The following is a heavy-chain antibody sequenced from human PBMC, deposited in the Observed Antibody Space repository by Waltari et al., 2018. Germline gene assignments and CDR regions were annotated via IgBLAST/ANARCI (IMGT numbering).Heavy chain of an antibody. CDR3: AREYDFWSGYHAFDL. CDR2: IKSDGTNT. D-gene: IGHD3-3*01. V-gene: IGHV3-74*01. J-gene: IGHJ3*01. Sequence: EVQLVESGGGLVQSGGSLRLTCEASGFSFSSSWMHWVRQDPEKGPVWISRIKSDGTNTNYEDSVKGRYTISRDNFADTLFLEMNSLRPDDTAVYYCAREYDFWSGYHAFDLWGQGTKVTVFS. CDR1: GFSFSSSW.